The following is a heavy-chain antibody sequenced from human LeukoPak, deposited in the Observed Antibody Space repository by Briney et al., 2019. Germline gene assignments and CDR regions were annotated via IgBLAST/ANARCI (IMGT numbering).Heavy chain of an antibody. J-gene: IGHJ3*02. Sequence: GASVKVSCKASGYTFNNYAMNWVRQAPGQGLEWMGWINTNTGNPTYAQGFAGRFVFSLDTSVTTAYLQITSLKAEDTAVYYCARDLVSAGFDIWGQGTMVTVSS. CDR2: INTNTGNP. CDR1: GYTFNNYA. V-gene: IGHV7-4-1*02. D-gene: IGHD6-6*01. CDR3: ARDLVSAGFDI.